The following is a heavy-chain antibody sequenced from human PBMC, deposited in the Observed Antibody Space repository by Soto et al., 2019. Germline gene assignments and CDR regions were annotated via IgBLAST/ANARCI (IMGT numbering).Heavy chain of an antibody. D-gene: IGHD2-2*01. CDR1: GGSISDYD. CDR3: ARVNYDRRPSCYWFDY. Sequence: PSETLSLTCAVSGGSISDYDWSWIRQPPGKGLEWIGYIYYSGSTNYNPSLKSRVTISVDTSKNQFSLNLNSVTAADTALYYCARVNYDRRPSCYWFDYWGQGNLVTVSS. V-gene: IGHV4-59*01. CDR2: IYYSGST. J-gene: IGHJ4*02.